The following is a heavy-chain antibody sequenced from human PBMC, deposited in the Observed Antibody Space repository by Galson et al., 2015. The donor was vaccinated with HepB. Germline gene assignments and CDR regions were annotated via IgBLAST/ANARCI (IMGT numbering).Heavy chain of an antibody. CDR2: ISGSGATI. J-gene: IGHJ6*04. V-gene: IGHV3-23*01. CDR1: GFTFRSFA. CDR3: AKLRGVSSPHYHMNV. D-gene: IGHD6-6*01. Sequence: SLRLSCATSGFTFRSFAMTWVRQAPGKGLEFVSSISGSGATIYYADSVKGRFTISRDNSKDTLFLQMNTLRAEDTAIYYCAKLRGVSSPHYHMNVWGKRATVTVSS.